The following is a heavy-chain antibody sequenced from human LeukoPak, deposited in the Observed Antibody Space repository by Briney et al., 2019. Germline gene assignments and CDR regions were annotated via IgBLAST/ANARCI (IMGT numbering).Heavy chain of an antibody. CDR3: ARGYYDSGTYSGYFQH. CDR1: GGSINDYY. V-gene: IGHV4-59*01. J-gene: IGHJ1*01. D-gene: IGHD3-10*01. Sequence: NASETLSLTCTVSGGSINDYYWNWIRQPPGKGMEWIGYIYYSGSTNYNPSLKGRVTISVHTSKTRFSLRLSSVTAADTAVYYSARGYYDSGTYSGYFQHWGQGTLVTVSS. CDR2: IYYSGST.